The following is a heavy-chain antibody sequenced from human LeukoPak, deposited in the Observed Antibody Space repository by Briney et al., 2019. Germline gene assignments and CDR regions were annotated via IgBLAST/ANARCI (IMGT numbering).Heavy chain of an antibody. CDR3: ARGADSSGYYSIFYFDY. CDR2: IYYSGST. D-gene: IGHD3-22*01. V-gene: IGHV4-59*01. Sequence: SVTLSLTCTVSGGSISSYYWNWIRQPPGKGLEWIGYIYYSGSTNYNPSLKSRVTISVDTSKNQFSLKLSSVTAADTAVYYCARGADSSGYYSIFYFDYWGQGTLVTVSS. CDR1: GGSISSYY. J-gene: IGHJ4*02.